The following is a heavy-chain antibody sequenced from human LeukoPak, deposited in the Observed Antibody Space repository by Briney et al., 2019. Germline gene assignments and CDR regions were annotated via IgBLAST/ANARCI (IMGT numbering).Heavy chain of an antibody. Sequence: GGSLRLSCAASGFTFSNYWMTWVRQAPGKGLEWVAIINQDGSDKYYADSVKGRVTISRDNAKNTLYLQMNSLRAEDTAVYYCAREDIILGSYYDFDIWGQGTMVTVSS. CDR1: GFTFSNYW. J-gene: IGHJ3*02. V-gene: IGHV3-7*01. CDR3: AREDIILGSYYDFDI. CDR2: INQDGSDK. D-gene: IGHD1-26*01.